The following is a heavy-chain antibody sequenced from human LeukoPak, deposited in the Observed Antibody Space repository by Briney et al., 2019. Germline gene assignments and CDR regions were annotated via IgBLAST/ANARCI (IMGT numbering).Heavy chain of an antibody. Sequence: PSETLSLTCTVSGYSISSGYYWGWIRQPPGKGLGWIGSIYHSGSTYYNPSLKSRVTISVDTSKNQFSLKLSSVTAADTAVYYCARAGRGLERRLNPWGQGTLVTVSS. CDR1: GYSISSGYY. D-gene: IGHD1-1*01. CDR2: IYHSGST. V-gene: IGHV4-38-2*02. CDR3: ARAGRGLERRLNP. J-gene: IGHJ5*02.